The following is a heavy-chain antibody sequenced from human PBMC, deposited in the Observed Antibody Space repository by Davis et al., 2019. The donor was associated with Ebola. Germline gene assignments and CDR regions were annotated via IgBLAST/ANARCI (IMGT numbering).Heavy chain of an antibody. V-gene: IGHV4-4*07. J-gene: IGHJ5*02. CDR2: IYTSGST. CDR1: GGSISSYY. D-gene: IGHD2-15*01. CDR3: AREVEGYCSGGSCYNWFDP. Sequence: PSETLSLTCTVSGGSISSYYWSWIRQPAGKGLEWIGRIYTSGSTNYNPSLKSRVTMSVDTSKNQFSLKLSSVTAADTAVYYCAREVEGYCSGGSCYNWFDPWGQGTLVTVSS.